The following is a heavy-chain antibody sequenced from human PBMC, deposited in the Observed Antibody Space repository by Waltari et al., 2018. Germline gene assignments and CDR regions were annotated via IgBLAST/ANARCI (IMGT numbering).Heavy chain of an antibody. CDR2: INSDGSDT. CDR3: ARVARKTYSSPVPGRDYYYGMDV. Sequence: EEQLVESGGGLIQPGESLRVSCAVSGFTFSRYWMNWVRQAPGRGLGLVSRINSDGSDTSYADSVKGRFTISRDNAKNTVYLQMKSLRAEDTAVYYCARVARKTYSSPVPGRDYYYGMDVWGLGTTVTVSS. CDR1: GFTFSRYW. J-gene: IGHJ6*02. V-gene: IGHV3-74*01. D-gene: IGHD6-13*01.